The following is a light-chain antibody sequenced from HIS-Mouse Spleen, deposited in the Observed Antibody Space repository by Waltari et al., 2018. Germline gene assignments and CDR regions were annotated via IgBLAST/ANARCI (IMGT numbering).Light chain of an antibody. V-gene: IGKV1-9*01. CDR3: QQLKSYPPT. CDR1: QGISSY. CDR2: AAA. J-gene: IGKJ1*01. Sequence: DIQLTQSPSFLSASVGDRVTITCRASQGISSYLAWYQQKPGKAPKRLIYAAATLQSGDPSRFSGSGSGTEFTLTISSLQPEDVATYYCQQLKSYPPTFGQGTKVEIK.